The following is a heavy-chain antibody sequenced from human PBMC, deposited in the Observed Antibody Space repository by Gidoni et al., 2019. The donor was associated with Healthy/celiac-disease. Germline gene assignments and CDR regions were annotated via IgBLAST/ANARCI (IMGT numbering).Heavy chain of an antibody. CDR3: AGSRDGYNYYFDY. J-gene: IGHJ4*02. Sequence: QVQLQESGPGLVKPSGTLSLTCAVSGGSISSRNGWGWVRQPPGKGLEWIGEIYPSGSPYYNPSLKSRVTISVDKSKNQFSLKLSSVTAADTAVYYCAGSRDGYNYYFDYWGQGTLVTVSS. CDR2: IYPSGSP. CDR1: GGSISSRNG. V-gene: IGHV4-4*02. D-gene: IGHD5-12*01.